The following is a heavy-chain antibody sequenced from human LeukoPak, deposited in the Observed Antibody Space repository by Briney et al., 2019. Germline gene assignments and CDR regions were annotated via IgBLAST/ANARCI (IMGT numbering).Heavy chain of an antibody. CDR2: IYTSGST. D-gene: IGHD4/OR15-4a*01. J-gene: IGHJ6*02. CDR3: AREYSSDYAQYYYYYYGMDV. Sequence: PPETLSLTCTVSGGSISSYYWSWIRQPAGKGLEWIGRIYTSGSTNYNPSLKSRVTMSVDTSKNQFSLKLSSVTAADTAVYYCAREYSSDYAQYYYYYYGMDVWGQGTTVTVSS. CDR1: GGSISSYY. V-gene: IGHV4-4*07.